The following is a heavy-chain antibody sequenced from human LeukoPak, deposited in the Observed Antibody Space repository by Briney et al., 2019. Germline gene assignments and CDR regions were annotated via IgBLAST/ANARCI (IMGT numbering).Heavy chain of an antibody. CDR2: ISGSGGFT. D-gene: IGHD5-24*01. CDR1: GFTFSSYA. CDR3: AKDPGLDGYNYYFDY. J-gene: IGHJ4*02. V-gene: IGHV3-23*01. Sequence: GGSLRLSCAASGFTFSSYAMTWVRQAPGKGLEWVSAISGSGGFTSYADSVRGRFTISRDNSKNTLYLQMNSLRAEDTAVYYCAKDPGLDGYNYYFDYWGQGTLVTVSS.